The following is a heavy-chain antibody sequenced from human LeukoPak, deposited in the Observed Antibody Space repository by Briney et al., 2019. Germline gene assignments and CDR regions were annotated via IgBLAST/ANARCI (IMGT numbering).Heavy chain of an antibody. CDR2: VSSDGSST. D-gene: IGHD1-26*01. CDR1: GFTFSSHW. CDR3: ARGGSPPEALGDAFDI. Sequence: PGGSLRLSCVASGFTFSSHWMHWVRRAPGKGLVWVSRVSSDGSSTRYADSVQGRFTISRDNAKNTLYLQMNSLGAGDTAVYYCARGGSPPEALGDAFDIWGQGTMVTVSS. V-gene: IGHV3-74*01. J-gene: IGHJ3*02.